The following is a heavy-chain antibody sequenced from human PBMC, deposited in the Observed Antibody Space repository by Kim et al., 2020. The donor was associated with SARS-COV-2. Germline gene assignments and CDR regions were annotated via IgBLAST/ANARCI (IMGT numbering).Heavy chain of an antibody. V-gene: IGHV3-7*03. Sequence: GGSLRLSCAASGFTFSSYWMSWVRQAPGKGLEWVANIKQDGSEKYYVDSVKGRFTISRDNAKNSLYLQMNSLRAEDTAVYYCARDKMQDIVVESYGMDVWGQGTTVTVSS. CDR3: ARDKMQDIVVESYGMDV. CDR2: IKQDGSEK. CDR1: GFTFSSYW. J-gene: IGHJ6*02. D-gene: IGHD2-2*01.